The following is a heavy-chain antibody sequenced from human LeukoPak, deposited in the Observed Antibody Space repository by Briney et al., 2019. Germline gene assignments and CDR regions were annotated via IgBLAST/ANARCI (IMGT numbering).Heavy chain of an antibody. J-gene: IGHJ5*02. CDR3: TRPSPYNWFDP. V-gene: IGHV3-73*01. CDR2: IRSIANSYAT. Sequence: GGSLKLSCAASGFTFSGSAMHWVRQASGKGLEWVGRIRSIANSYATAYAASVKGRFTISRDDSKNTAYLQINSLKTEDTAVYYCTRPSPYNWFDPWGQGTLVTVSS. CDR1: GFTFSGSA.